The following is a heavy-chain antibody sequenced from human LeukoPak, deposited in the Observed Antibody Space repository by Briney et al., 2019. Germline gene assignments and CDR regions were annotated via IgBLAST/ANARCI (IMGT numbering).Heavy chain of an antibody. CDR2: IYHSGST. D-gene: IGHD5-12*01. J-gene: IGHJ4*02. V-gene: IGHV4-59*01. CDR1: GGSISSYY. CDR3: ARDGYSGNDGL. Sequence: PSETLSLTCTVSGGSISSYYWSWLRQPPGKGLEWIGYIYHSGSTKYNPSLKSRVTISVDTSKNQFSLKMSSVTAADTAVYYCARDGYSGNDGLWGQGTLVTVSS.